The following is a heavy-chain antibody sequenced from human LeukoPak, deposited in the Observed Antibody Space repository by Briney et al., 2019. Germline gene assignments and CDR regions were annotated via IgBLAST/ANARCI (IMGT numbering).Heavy chain of an antibody. D-gene: IGHD3-3*01. CDR3: ARGSLQTTYYDFWSGYPGDTPYGMDV. V-gene: IGHV1-8*01. CDR2: MNPNSGNT. CDR1: GYTFTSYD. Sequence: GASVKVSCKASGYTFTSYDINWVRQATGQGLEWMGWMNPNSGNTGYAQKFQGRVTMTRNTSISTAYMELSSLRSEDTAVYYCARGSLQTTYYDFWSGYPGDTPYGMDVWGQGTTVTVSS. J-gene: IGHJ6*02.